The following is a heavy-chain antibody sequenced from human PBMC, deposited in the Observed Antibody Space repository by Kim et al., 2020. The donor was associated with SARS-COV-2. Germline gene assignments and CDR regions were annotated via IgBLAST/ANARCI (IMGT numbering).Heavy chain of an antibody. J-gene: IGHJ4*02. CDR1: GFTFSSYS. CDR2: ISSSSSYI. D-gene: IGHD6-13*01. Sequence: GSLRLSCAASGFTFSSYSMNWVRQAPGKGLEWVSSISSSSSYIYYADSVKGRFTISRDNAKNSLYLQMNSLRAEDTAVYYCARDAISSWYLVDYWGQGTLFTVSS. V-gene: IGHV3-21*01. CDR3: ARDAISSWYLVDY.